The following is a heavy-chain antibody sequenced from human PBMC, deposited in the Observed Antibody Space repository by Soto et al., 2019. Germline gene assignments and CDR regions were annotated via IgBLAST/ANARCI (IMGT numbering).Heavy chain of an antibody. Sequence: PGESLKISCKGSGYSFSNYWIGWVRQMPGKGLEWMGIIFPGDSDTRYSPSFQGQVTISADKSISTAYLQWSSLKPSDTAMYYCARNPPGPSDSQFDFWGHGTLVTVSS. CDR1: GYSFSNYW. D-gene: IGHD1-1*01. J-gene: IGHJ4*01. V-gene: IGHV5-51*01. CDR3: ARNPPGPSDSQFDF. CDR2: IFPGDSDT.